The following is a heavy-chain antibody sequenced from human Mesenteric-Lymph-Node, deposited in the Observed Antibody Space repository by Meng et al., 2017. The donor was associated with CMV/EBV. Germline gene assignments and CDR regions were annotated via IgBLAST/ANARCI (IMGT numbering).Heavy chain of an antibody. D-gene: IGHD1-26*01. J-gene: IGHJ5*02. V-gene: IGHV4-39*07. CDR3: ARDRRWELGWFDP. Sequence: SETLSLTCTVSGGSISSSSYYWGWIRQPPGKGLEWIGSIYYSGSTYYNPSLKSRVTISVDTSKNQFSLKLSSVTAADTAVYYCARDRRWELGWFDPWGQGTLVTVSS. CDR1: GGSISSSSYY. CDR2: IYYSGST.